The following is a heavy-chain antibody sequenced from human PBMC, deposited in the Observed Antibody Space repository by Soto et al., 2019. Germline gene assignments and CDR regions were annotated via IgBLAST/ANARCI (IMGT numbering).Heavy chain of an antibody. V-gene: IGHV6-1*01. CDR1: GDSVSSNSAT. CDR2: TYFRSKWYN. CDR3: ARSGAKSGWFDP. Sequence: SQTLSLTCAISGDSVSSNSATWNWIRQSSSRGLEWLGRTYFRSKWYNDYTLSVESRITINPDTSRNQFSLHLNSVTLEVTAVYYCARSGAKSGWFDPWGQGTLVTVSS. D-gene: IGHD2-15*01. J-gene: IGHJ5*02.